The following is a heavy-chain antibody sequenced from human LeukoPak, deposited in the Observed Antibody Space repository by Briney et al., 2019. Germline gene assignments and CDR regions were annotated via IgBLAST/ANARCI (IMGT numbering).Heavy chain of an antibody. V-gene: IGHV4-39*01. CDR2: IYYSGST. J-gene: IGHJ4*02. CDR1: GGSISSSSYY. D-gene: IGHD1-26*01. Sequence: SETLSLTCTVSGGSISSSSYYWGWIRQPPGKGLEWIGSIYYSGSTYYNPSLKSRVTISVDTSKNQFSLKLSSVTAADTAVYYCARRLGGSWPHFDYWGQGTLVTVSS. CDR3: ARRLGGSWPHFDY.